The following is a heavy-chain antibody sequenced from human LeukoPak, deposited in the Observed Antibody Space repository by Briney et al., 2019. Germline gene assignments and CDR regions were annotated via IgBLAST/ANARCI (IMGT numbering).Heavy chain of an antibody. V-gene: IGHV4-59*12. CDR3: ARDRGWLRFAY. CDR2: IYYSGST. CDR1: GGSISSYY. J-gene: IGHJ4*02. Sequence: SETLSLTCTVSGGSISSYYWSWIRQPPGKGLEWIGYIYYSGSTNYNPSLKSRVTISVDTSKNQFSLKLSSVTAADTAVYYCARDRGWLRFAYWGQGTLVTVSS. D-gene: IGHD5-12*01.